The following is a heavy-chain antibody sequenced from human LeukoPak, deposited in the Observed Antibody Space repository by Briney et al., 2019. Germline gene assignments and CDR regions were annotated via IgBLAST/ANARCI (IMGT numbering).Heavy chain of an antibody. Sequence: GGSLRLSCTVSGFTVSSNSMSWVRQAPGKGLEWVSFIYSGTIHYSDSVKGRFTISRDNSKNTLYLQMNSLRAEDSAVYYCARRAGAYSHPYDYWGQGTLVTVSS. D-gene: IGHD4/OR15-4a*01. CDR1: GFTVSSNS. CDR3: ARRAGAYSHPYDY. V-gene: IGHV3-53*01. J-gene: IGHJ4*02. CDR2: IYSGTI.